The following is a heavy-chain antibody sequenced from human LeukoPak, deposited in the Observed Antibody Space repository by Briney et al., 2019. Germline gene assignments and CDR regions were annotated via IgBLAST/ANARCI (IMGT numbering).Heavy chain of an antibody. CDR1: GYTFTSYG. Sequence: ASVKVSCKASGYTFTSYGISWVRQAPGQGLEWMGWIGAYNGNTNYAQKLQGRVTMTTDTSTSTAYMELRSLRSDDTAVYYCARLYCSSTSCYWEPFDYWGQGTLVTVSS. D-gene: IGHD2-2*01. CDR2: IGAYNGNT. J-gene: IGHJ4*02. V-gene: IGHV1-18*01. CDR3: ARLYCSSTSCYWEPFDY.